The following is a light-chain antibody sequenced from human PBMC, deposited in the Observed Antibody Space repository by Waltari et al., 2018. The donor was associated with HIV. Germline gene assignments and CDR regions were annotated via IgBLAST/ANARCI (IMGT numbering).Light chain of an antibody. CDR3: LLDYGGAQPYVV. CDR1: TGAVTSGYY. V-gene: IGLV7-43*01. J-gene: IGLJ2*01. CDR2: STN. Sequence: QTVVTQEPSLTVSPAVTVTRTCSSSTGAVTSGYYPNWFQQKPGQAPRALMYSTNNAHYWNTARLSGSLLGGKPALTLSGVQPEDEAEYHCLLDYGGAQPYVVFGGVTKLTVL.